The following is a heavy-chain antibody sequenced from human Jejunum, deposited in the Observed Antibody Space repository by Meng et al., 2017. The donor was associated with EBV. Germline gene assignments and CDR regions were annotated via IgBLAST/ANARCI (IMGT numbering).Heavy chain of an antibody. Sequence: VQLVESGGGAVQPGRSLRLSCSGSGFNFYNTWMNWVRQAPGKGPEWIGRIKRKSDGLTTEYIASVQGRFIISRDDSNNILYLEMNGLKTEDTAVYYCTSRAVTTNDYWGQGTLVTVSS. CDR3: TSRAVTTNDY. D-gene: IGHD4-17*01. J-gene: IGHJ4*02. CDR2: IKRKSDGLTT. CDR1: GFNFYNTW. V-gene: IGHV3-15*01.